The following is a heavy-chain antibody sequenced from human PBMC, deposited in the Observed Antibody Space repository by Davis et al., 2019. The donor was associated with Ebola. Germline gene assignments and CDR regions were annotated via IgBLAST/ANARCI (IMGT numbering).Heavy chain of an antibody. CDR1: GYTFTGYY. Sequence: ASVKVSCKASGYTFTGYYMHWVRQAPGQGLEWMGWINPNSGGTNYAQKFQGRVTMTRDTSISTAYMELSRLRSDDTAVYYCARVIGGGYYDSSGVGYWGQGTLVTVSS. V-gene: IGHV1-2*02. CDR3: ARVIGGGYYDSSGVGY. D-gene: IGHD3-22*01. CDR2: INPNSGGT. J-gene: IGHJ4*02.